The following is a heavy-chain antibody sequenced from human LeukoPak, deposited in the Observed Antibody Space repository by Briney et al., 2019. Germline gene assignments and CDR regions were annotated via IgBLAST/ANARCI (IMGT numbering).Heavy chain of an antibody. V-gene: IGHV1-18*01. J-gene: IGHJ6*02. Sequence: ASVKVSCKASGYTFTSCGISWVRQAPGQGLDWMGWISTYNGDSNYAQNLQGRGTLTTDTSTSTAYMELRSLSSDDTAVYYSARISNWGSSAYGMDVWGQGTTVTVSS. CDR3: ARISNWGSSAYGMDV. D-gene: IGHD7-27*01. CDR1: GYTFTSCG. CDR2: ISTYNGDS.